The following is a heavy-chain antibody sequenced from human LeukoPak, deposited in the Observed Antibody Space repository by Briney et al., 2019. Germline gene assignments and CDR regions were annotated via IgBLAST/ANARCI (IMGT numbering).Heavy chain of an antibody. Sequence: SETLSLTCTVSGGSISSSSYYWGWIRQPPGKVLEWIGSIYYTGSTYYNPSLKSRVTIYVATSKNQFSLKLSSVTAAATAVYYCARRLQLCLPFAYWGQGTLVTVSS. V-gene: IGHV4-39*01. CDR1: GGSISSSSYY. J-gene: IGHJ4*02. CDR3: ARRLQLCLPFAY. D-gene: IGHD5-18*01. CDR2: IYYTGST.